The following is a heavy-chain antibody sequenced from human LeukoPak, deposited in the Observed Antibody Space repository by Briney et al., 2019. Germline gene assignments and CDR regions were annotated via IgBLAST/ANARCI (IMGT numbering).Heavy chain of an antibody. CDR1: GGSISSGGHY. J-gene: IGHJ4*02. D-gene: IGHD3-3*01. CDR2: ISSTGST. CDR3: ARLSAYYDFWSTSGGTQD. Sequence: SETLSLTCTVSGGSISSGGHYWSWIRQPAGKGLEYLGRISSTGSTNYNPSLRSRVTISADTSKNHFSLKLTSVTAADTAVYYCARLSAYYDFWSTSGGTQDWGQGTLVTVSS. V-gene: IGHV4-61*02.